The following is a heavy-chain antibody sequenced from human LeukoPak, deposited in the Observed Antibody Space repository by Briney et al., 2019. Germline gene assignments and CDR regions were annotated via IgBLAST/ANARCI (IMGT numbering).Heavy chain of an antibody. J-gene: IGHJ4*02. CDR3: ARGRGTFDY. V-gene: IGHV4-34*01. Sequence: SETLSLTCAVYGGSFSGYYWSWIRQPPGKGLEWIGEINHSGSTNYNPSLKSRVTISVDTSKNQFSLKLSSVTAADTAVYYCARGRGTFDYWGQGTLVTVSS. D-gene: IGHD3-10*01. CDR2: INHSGST. CDR1: GGSFSGYY.